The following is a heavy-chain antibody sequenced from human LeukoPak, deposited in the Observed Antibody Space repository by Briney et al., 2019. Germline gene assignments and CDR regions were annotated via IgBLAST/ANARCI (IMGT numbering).Heavy chain of an antibody. V-gene: IGHV3-74*01. J-gene: IGHJ4*02. Sequence: GRSLRLSCAASGFTFSSYWMHWVRQAPGKGLVWVSRINSDGSSTSYADSVKGRFTISRDNAKNTLYLQMNSLRAEDTAVYYCARSYDSSGIDYWGQGTLATVSS. CDR1: GFTFSSYW. D-gene: IGHD3-22*01. CDR3: ARSYDSSGIDY. CDR2: INSDGSST.